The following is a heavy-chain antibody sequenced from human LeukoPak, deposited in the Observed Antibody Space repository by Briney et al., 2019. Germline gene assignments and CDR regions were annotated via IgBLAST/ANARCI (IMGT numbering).Heavy chain of an antibody. V-gene: IGHV4-39*02. D-gene: IGHD2-8*02. Sequence: PSETLSLTCTVSGGSISTSSYYWGWIRQPPGTGLEWIGSISESGRTYYNPSLKSRVIISVDTSKKHFSLKLSSVTAADTAVYYCARHCTGDICAAYYFYYYMDVWGKGTTVTVSS. J-gene: IGHJ6*03. CDR2: ISESGRT. CDR1: GGSISTSSYY. CDR3: ARHCTGDICAAYYFYYYMDV.